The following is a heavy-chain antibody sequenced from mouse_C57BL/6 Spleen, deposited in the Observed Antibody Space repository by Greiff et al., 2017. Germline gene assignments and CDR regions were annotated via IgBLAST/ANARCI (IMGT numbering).Heavy chain of an antibody. CDR3: AREGRAAQATGVDY. J-gene: IGHJ4*01. V-gene: IGHV1-64*01. D-gene: IGHD3-2*02. CDR1: GYTFTSYW. CDR2: IHPNSGST. Sequence: QVQLQQSGAELVKPGASVKLSCKASGYTFTSYWMHWVKQRPGQGLEWIGMIHPNSGSTNYNEQFKSKATLTVDKSSSTAYMQLSSLTSEDSAVYYCAREGRAAQATGVDYWGQGTSVTGSS.